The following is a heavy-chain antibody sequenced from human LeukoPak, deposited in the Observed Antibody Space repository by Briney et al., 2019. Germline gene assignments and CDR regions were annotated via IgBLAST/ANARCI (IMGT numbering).Heavy chain of an antibody. J-gene: IGHJ5*02. V-gene: IGHV3-23*01. Sequence: GGSLRLSCAASGFTFSNYAMTWVRQAPGKGLEWVSAITASGGSTFYADSVKGRFTISRDNFKNTVYVQMNSLRAEDTAVYYCAKVLFVIRWFDPWGQGTRVTVSS. CDR3: AKVLFVIRWFDP. CDR2: ITASGGST. D-gene: IGHD3-16*02. CDR1: GFTFSNYA.